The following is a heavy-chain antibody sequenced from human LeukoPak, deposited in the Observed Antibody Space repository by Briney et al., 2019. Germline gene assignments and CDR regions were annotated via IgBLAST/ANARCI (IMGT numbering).Heavy chain of an antibody. CDR3: ARINSGWYLYYFDY. CDR1: GFTFSSYS. J-gene: IGHJ4*02. CDR2: ISSGGTFI. D-gene: IGHD6-19*01. Sequence: GGSLRLSCAASGFTFSSYSLIWVRQAPGEGLEWVSYISSGGTFISYADSVQGRFTISRDDAKNSLYLQMNSLRAEDSAVYYCARINSGWYLYYFDYWGQGTLVTVSS. V-gene: IGHV3-21*05.